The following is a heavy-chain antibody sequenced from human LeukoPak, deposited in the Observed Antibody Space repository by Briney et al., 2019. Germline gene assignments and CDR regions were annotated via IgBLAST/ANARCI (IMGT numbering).Heavy chain of an antibody. CDR1: GLTFSDYY. CDR3: ARWDSSGCLDY. Sequence: KPGGSLRLSCAASGLTFSDYYMSWIRQAPGKGLEWVSYISSSGTTIYYADSVKGRFTISRDDAENSLYLQMNSRRAEDTAVYFCARWDSSGCLDYWGQGTLVTVSS. D-gene: IGHD3-22*01. CDR2: ISSSGTTI. V-gene: IGHV3-11*01. J-gene: IGHJ4*02.